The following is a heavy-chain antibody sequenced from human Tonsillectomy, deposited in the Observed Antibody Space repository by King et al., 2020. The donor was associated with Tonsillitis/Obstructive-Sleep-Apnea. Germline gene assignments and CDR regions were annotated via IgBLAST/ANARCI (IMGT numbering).Heavy chain of an antibody. CDR1: GFTFSGSA. V-gene: IGHV3-73*01. J-gene: IGHJ4*02. D-gene: IGHD2-15*01. Sequence: VQLVESGGGLVQPGGSLKLSCAASGFTFSGSAMHWVRQASGKGLEWVGRIRSKANSYATAYAASVKGRFTISRDDSKNTAYLQMNSLKTEDTAVYYCTRDVVVVAADTASGIYYFDYWGQGTLVTVSS. CDR2: IRSKANSYAT. CDR3: TRDVVVVAADTASGIYYFDY.